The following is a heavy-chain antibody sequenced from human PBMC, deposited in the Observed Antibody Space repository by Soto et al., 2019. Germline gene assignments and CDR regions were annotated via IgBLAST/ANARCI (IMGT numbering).Heavy chain of an antibody. D-gene: IGHD3-22*01. CDR3: AGSYYDSSGYYPNYYFDY. J-gene: IGHJ4*02. V-gene: IGHV3-33*01. Sequence: QVQLVESGGGVVQPGRSLRLSCAASGFTFSSYGMHWVRQAPGKGLEWVAVIWYDGSNKYYADSVKGRFTISRDNSKNTLYLQMNSLRAEDTAVYYCAGSYYDSSGYYPNYYFDYWGQGTLVTVSS. CDR1: GFTFSSYG. CDR2: IWYDGSNK.